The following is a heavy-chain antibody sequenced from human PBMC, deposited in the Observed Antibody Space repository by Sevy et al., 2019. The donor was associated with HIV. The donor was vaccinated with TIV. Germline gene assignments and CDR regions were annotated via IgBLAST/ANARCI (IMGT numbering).Heavy chain of an antibody. J-gene: IGHJ4*02. V-gene: IGHV3-7*03. CDR2: IRQDGSEM. Sequence: GGSLRLSCKASGFTFSSFWRQWVRQAPGKGLEWVANIRQDGSEMYYVGSVKDRFTISRDNAKNALYLQMDGLRAEDTAVYYCARRYFDLWGQGTLVTVSS. CDR1: GFTFSSFW. CDR3: ARRYFDL.